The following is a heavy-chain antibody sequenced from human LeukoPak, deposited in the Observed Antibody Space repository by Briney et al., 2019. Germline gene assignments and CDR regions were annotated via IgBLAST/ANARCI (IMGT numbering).Heavy chain of an antibody. V-gene: IGHV3-11*01. J-gene: IGHJ4*02. Sequence: PGGSLRLSCAASGFTFSDYYMSWIRQAPGKGLEWVSYISSSATTIYYADSVKGRFTISRDNSKNTLYLQMNSLRAEDTAVYYCARLAYCGGDCYFSYFDYWGQGTLVTVSS. D-gene: IGHD2-21*02. CDR2: ISSSATTI. CDR3: ARLAYCGGDCYFSYFDY. CDR1: GFTFSDYY.